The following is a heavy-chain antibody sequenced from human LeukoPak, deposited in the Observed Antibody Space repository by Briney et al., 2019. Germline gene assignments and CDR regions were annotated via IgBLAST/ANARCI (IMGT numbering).Heavy chain of an antibody. CDR1: GFTFSSYS. CDR2: ISSSSSYI. Sequence: GGSLRLSCAASGFTFSSYSMNWVRQAPGKGLEWVSSISSSSSYIYYADSVKGRFTISRDNAKNSLYLQMNSLRAEDTAVYYCARDGPRAARPDAFDIWGQGTMVTVSS. J-gene: IGHJ3*02. V-gene: IGHV3-21*01. D-gene: IGHD6-6*01. CDR3: ARDGPRAARPDAFDI.